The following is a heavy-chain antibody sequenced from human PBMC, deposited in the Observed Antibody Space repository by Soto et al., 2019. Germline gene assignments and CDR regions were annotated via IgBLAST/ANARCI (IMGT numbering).Heavy chain of an antibody. D-gene: IGHD3-22*01. J-gene: IGHJ3*02. CDR3: ARIKNYYDSSGYRDNDDFDI. CDR2: IIPIFGTA. Sequence: SVKVSCKASGGTFSSYAISWVRQAPGQGLEWMGGIIPIFGTANYAQKFQGRVTITADESTSTAYMELSSLRSEDTAVYYCARIKNYYDSSGYRDNDDFDIWGQGTRVTVSS. CDR1: GGTFSSYA. V-gene: IGHV1-69*13.